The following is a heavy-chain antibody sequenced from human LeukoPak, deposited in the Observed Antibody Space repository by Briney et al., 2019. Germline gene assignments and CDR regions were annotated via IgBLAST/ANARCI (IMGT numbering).Heavy chain of an antibody. V-gene: IGHV3-33*01. CDR2: IWYDGSNE. CDR3: ARADYGDTSDPFDF. Sequence: GGSLRLSCAASGFTFSSYGMHWVRQAPGKGLEWVVVIWYDGSNEYYADSVKGRFTISRDNSKNTLYLQMNSLRAEDTAVYFCARADYGDTSDPFDFWGQGTLVTVSS. J-gene: IGHJ4*02. CDR1: GFTFSSYG. D-gene: IGHD4-17*01.